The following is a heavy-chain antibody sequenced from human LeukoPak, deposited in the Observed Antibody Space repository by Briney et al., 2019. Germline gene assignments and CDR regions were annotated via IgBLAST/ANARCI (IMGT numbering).Heavy chain of an antibody. Sequence: GASVKVSCKASGYTFTSSGISWVRHAPRQGLEWMGWINPNSVGTNYGQKVQGRVTMTRDTSISTGYMELRSLRSDDTAVYYWARDRVFWFGELLARGDDWFDPWGQGTLVTVSS. J-gene: IGHJ5*02. CDR1: GYTFTSSG. CDR3: ARDRVFWFGELLARGDDWFDP. D-gene: IGHD3-10*01. V-gene: IGHV1-2*02. CDR2: INPNSVGT.